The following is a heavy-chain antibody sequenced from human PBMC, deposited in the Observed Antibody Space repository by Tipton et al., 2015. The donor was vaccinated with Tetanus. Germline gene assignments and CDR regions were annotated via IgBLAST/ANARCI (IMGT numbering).Heavy chain of an antibody. CDR2: IYYSGST. J-gene: IGHJ4*02. CDR1: GGSISSYY. CDR3: ARSGGNSVPYYFDY. D-gene: IGHD4-23*01. Sequence: TLSLTCTVSGGSISSYYWSWIRQPPRKGLEWIGYIYYSGSTNYNPSLKSRVTISVDTSKNQFSLKLSSVTAADTAVYYCARSGGNSVPYYFDYWGQGTLVTVSA. V-gene: IGHV4-59*01.